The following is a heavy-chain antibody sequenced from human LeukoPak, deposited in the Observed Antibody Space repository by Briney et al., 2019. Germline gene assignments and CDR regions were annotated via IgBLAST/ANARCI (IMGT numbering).Heavy chain of an antibody. J-gene: IGHJ4*02. CDR2: ISYDGNTI. CDR3: ARGPYYYYDSSGYYYFDY. V-gene: IGHV3-30-3*01. D-gene: IGHD3-22*01. CDR1: EFTFSNYA. Sequence: GRSLRLSCAASEFTFSNYALHWVRQAPGKGLQWVAVISYDGNTIHYADSVKGRFIISRDTSKNSLYLQMNSLRAEDTAVYYCARGPYYYYDSSGYYYFDYWGQGTLVTVSS.